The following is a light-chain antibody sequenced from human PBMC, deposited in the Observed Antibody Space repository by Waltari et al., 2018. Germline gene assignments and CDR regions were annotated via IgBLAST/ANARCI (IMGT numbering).Light chain of an antibody. Sequence: SSELTQDPAVSVALGQTVRITCQGASLRTSYARWYQQKSGPAPILVLFGKNKRPSGIPDRFSGYNSETTTSLTITGAQAEDEADYYCSSRDSSASHVLFAGGTKLTVL. J-gene: IGLJ2*01. CDR1: SLRTSY. CDR2: GKN. V-gene: IGLV3-19*01. CDR3: SSRDSSASHVL.